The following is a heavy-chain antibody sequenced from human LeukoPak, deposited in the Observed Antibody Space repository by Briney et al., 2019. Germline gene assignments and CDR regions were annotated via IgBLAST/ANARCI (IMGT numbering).Heavy chain of an antibody. Sequence: GGSLRLSCAASGFTFSSYAMHWVRQAPGKGLEWVAVISYDGSNKYYADSVKGRFTISRDNSKNTLYLQMNSLRAEDTAVYYCAEVVAPSGYWGQGTLVTVSS. CDR3: AEVVAPSGY. CDR1: GFTFSSYA. V-gene: IGHV3-30*04. D-gene: IGHD2-15*01. CDR2: ISYDGSNK. J-gene: IGHJ4*02.